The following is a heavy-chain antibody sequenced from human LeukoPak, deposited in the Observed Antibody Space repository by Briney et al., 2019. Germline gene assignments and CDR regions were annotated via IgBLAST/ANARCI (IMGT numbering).Heavy chain of an antibody. V-gene: IGHV3-23*01. J-gene: IGHJ5*02. CDR1: GFTLSSYA. Sequence: GGSLSLSCAASGFTLSSYAMSWVRQAPGKGLEWVSAISGSGGSTYYADSVKGRFTISRDNSKNTLYLQMNSLRAEDTAVYYCAKGASGSYYNWFDPWGQGTLVTVSS. CDR3: AKGASGSYYNWFDP. D-gene: IGHD1-26*01. CDR2: ISGSGGST.